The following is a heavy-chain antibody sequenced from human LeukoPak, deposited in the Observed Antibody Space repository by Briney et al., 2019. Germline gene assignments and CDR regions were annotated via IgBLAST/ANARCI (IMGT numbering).Heavy chain of an antibody. J-gene: IGHJ4*02. D-gene: IGHD5-12*01. CDR2: INPNTGDT. Sequence: ASVKVSCKASGHTFTGYYLHWVRQAPGQGREWMGWINPNTGDTNYAQRSHHRDTITRDTSVNTVFLELAGRRPDDTATYFCARANGYSGYHFSDYWGQGTLVTVSS. CDR3: ARANGYSGYHFSDY. CDR1: GHTFTGYY. V-gene: IGHV1-2*02.